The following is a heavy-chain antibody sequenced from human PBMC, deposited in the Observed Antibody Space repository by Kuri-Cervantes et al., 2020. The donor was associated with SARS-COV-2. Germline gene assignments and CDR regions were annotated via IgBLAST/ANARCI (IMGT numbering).Heavy chain of an antibody. D-gene: IGHD3-3*01. CDR3: ASVARLEF. V-gene: IGHV4-59*08. CDR1: GGSISSYY. Sequence: GSLRLSCTVSGGSISSYYWSWIRQPPGKGLEWIGYIYYSGSTNYNPSLKSRVTISVDTSKNQFSLKLSSVTAADTAVYYCASVARLEFWGQGTLVTVSS. J-gene: IGHJ4*02. CDR2: IYYSGST.